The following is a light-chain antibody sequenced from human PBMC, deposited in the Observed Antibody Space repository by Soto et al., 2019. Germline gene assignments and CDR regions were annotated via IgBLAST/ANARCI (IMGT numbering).Light chain of an antibody. V-gene: IGKV1-5*01. CDR2: DAS. CDR1: QSISSW. CDR3: HQRKSSPRT. Sequence: DIQMTQSPSSLSASVVDRVTITCRASQSISSWLAWYQQKPGKAPKLLISDASSLEPGVPSRFSGSGSGTEFTLTISSLAPEDFEVYYCHQRKSSPRTFGQGTKVDIK. J-gene: IGKJ1*01.